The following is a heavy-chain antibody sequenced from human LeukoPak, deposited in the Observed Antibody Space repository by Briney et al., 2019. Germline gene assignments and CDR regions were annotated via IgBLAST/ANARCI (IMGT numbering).Heavy chain of an antibody. CDR3: AITPIVVVPAAQSVGWFDP. CDR1: GFTFSSYW. Sequence: GGSLRLSCAASGFTFSSYWMSWVRQAPGKGLEWVANIKQDGSEKYYADSVKGRFTISRDNSKNTLYLQMNSLRAEDTAVYYCAITPIVVVPAAQSVGWFDPWGQGTLVTVSS. D-gene: IGHD2-2*01. CDR2: IKQDGSEK. V-gene: IGHV3-7*01. J-gene: IGHJ5*02.